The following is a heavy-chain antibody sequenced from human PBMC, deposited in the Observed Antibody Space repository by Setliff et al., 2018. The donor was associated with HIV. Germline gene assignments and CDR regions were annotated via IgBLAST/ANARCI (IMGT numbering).Heavy chain of an antibody. CDR3: TREGRGDPALATSRLDY. CDR2: IFYTGFT. V-gene: IGHV4-39*02. Sequence: SETMSLTCSVSGDSFSTSSYFWGWVRQSPGGGLEWIGNIFYTGFTHYNPSLKSRVTISIDTSKNHFSLSLASVSDSDTAVYYCTREGRGDPALATSRLDYLGQGKLVTVSS. CDR1: GDSFSTSSYF. D-gene: IGHD5-12*01. J-gene: IGHJ4*02.